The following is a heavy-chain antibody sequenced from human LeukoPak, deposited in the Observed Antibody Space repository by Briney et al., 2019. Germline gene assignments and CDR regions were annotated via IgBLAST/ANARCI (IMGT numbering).Heavy chain of an antibody. V-gene: IGHV1-18*01. Sequence: ASVKVSCRASGYTFTSYGISWVRQAPGQGLEWMGWISAYNGNTNYAQKLQGRVTMTTDTSTSTAYMELRSLRSDDTAVYYCARVDLGGYDILTGYFDYWGQGTLVTVSS. CDR1: GYTFTSYG. CDR3: ARVDLGGYDILTGYFDY. J-gene: IGHJ4*02. CDR2: ISAYNGNT. D-gene: IGHD3-9*01.